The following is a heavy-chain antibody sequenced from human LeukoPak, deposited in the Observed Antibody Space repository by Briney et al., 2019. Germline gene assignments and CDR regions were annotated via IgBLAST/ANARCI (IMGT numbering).Heavy chain of an antibody. J-gene: IGHJ5*02. CDR1: GGSFSGYY. CDR3: ARGQFSQKDIVVVPAAISGFDP. V-gene: IGHV4-34*01. Sequence: PSETLSLTCAVYGGSFSGYYWSWIRQPPGKGLEWIGEISHSGSTNYNPSLKSRVTISVDTSKNQFSLKLSSVTAADTAVYYCARGQFSQKDIVVVPAAISGFDPWGQGTLVTVSS. D-gene: IGHD2-2*01. CDR2: ISHSGST.